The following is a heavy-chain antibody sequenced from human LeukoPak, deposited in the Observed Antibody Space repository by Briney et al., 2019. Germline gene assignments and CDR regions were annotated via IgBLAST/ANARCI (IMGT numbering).Heavy chain of an antibody. V-gene: IGHV3-21*01. Sequence: GGSLRLSCAASGFTFSSYSMNWVRQVPGKGLEWVSSISSVGSYIYYADSVKGRFTISRDTAKNSLYLQMNSLRAEDTAVYYCARGYYYDSSGYYPTDASDIWSQGTMVTVSS. CDR3: ARGYYYDSSGYYPTDASDI. CDR1: GFTFSSYS. D-gene: IGHD3-22*01. CDR2: ISSVGSYI. J-gene: IGHJ3*02.